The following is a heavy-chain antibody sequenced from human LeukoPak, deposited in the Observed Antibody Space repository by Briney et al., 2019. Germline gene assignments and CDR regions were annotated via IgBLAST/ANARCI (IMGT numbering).Heavy chain of an antibody. J-gene: IGHJ4*02. V-gene: IGHV4-59*01. CDR1: GGSISSYY. CDR3: ARFGYYYDSSGYYYVLGFDY. Sequence: SETLSLTCTVSGGSISSYYWSWIRQPPGKGLEWIGYIYYSGSTNYNPSLKSRVTISVDTSKNQFSLKLSSATAADTAVYYCARFGYYYDSSGYYYVLGFDYWGQGTLVTVSS. CDR2: IYYSGST. D-gene: IGHD3-22*01.